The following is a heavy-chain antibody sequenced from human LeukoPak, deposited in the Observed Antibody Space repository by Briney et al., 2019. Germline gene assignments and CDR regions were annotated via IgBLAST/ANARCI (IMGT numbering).Heavy chain of an antibody. Sequence: GESLKISCKGPGYSFTSYWIGWVRQMPGKGLEWMGIIYPGDSDTRYSPSFQGQVTISADKSISTAYLQWSSLKASDTAMYYCARLAYYYDSSGYLDYWGQGTLVTVSS. CDR3: ARLAYYYDSSGYLDY. D-gene: IGHD3-22*01. CDR2: IYPGDSDT. CDR1: GYSFTSYW. J-gene: IGHJ4*02. V-gene: IGHV5-51*01.